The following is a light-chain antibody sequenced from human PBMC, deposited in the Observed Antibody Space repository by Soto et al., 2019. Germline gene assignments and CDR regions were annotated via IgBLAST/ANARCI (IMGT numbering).Light chain of an antibody. V-gene: IGLV2-14*01. CDR3: SSYVTSGSQL. CDR1: SSDIGRYNH. CDR2: DVS. J-gene: IGLJ2*01. Sequence: QSALTQPASVSGSPGQSITISCTGTSSDIGRYNHVSWYQQHPGKAPKVMIYDVSNRPSGVAIRFSGSKSGNTASLTISGLQAEDEADYYCSSYVTSGSQLFGGGTKLTVL.